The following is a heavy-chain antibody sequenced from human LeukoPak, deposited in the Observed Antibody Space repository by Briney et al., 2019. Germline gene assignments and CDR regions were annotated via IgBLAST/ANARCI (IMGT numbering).Heavy chain of an antibody. V-gene: IGHV3-74*01. CDR1: GFTFSGYW. CDR3: AREGSYLDTGGSYYLHWFDP. CDR2: INSDGSTT. D-gene: IGHD3-22*01. Sequence: GGSLRLSCAASGFTFSGYWMHWVRQAPGKGLVWVAHINSDGSTTSYADSVKGRFTISRDNAKNTLYLQMNSLRAEDTAVYYCAREGSYLDTGGSYYLHWFDPWGQGTLVTVSS. J-gene: IGHJ5*02.